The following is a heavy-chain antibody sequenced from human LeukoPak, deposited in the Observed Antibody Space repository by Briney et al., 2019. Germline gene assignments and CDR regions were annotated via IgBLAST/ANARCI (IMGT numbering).Heavy chain of an antibody. CDR3: ASRKLGNDY. Sequence: SETLSLTCTISGGSVSDYYWSWIRQSPGKGLEWIGYIYYTGSTTYNPSLKSRVTISADTSKNQFSLKLSSVAAADTAVYYCASRKLGNDYWGQGTLVTVSS. J-gene: IGHJ4*02. V-gene: IGHV4-59*02. CDR2: IYYTGST. CDR1: GGSVSDYY. D-gene: IGHD7-27*01.